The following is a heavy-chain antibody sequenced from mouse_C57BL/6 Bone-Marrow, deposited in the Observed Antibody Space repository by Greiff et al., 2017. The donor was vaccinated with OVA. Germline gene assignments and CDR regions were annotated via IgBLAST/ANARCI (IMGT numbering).Heavy chain of an antibody. Sequence: EVKLVESGEGLVKPGGSLKLSCAASGFTFSSYAMSWVRQTPEKRLEWVAYISSGGDYIYYADTVKGRFTISRDNARNTLYLQMSSLKSEDTAMYYCTSFYHPWFAYWGQGTLVTVSA. V-gene: IGHV5-9-1*02. J-gene: IGHJ3*01. D-gene: IGHD1-1*01. CDR2: ISSGGDYI. CDR3: TSFYHPWFAY. CDR1: GFTFSSYA.